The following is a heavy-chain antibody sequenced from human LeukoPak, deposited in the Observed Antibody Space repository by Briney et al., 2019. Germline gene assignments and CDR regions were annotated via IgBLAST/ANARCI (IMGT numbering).Heavy chain of an antibody. CDR2: IYYSGST. CDR1: GGSTSSYY. D-gene: IGHD4-23*01. Sequence: SETLSLTCTVSGGSTSSYYWSWIRQPPGKGLEWIGHIYYSGSTNYNPSLKSRVTISVDTSKNQFSLKLSSVTAADTAVYYCACAIDYGGNSNWFDPWGQGTLVTVSS. V-gene: IGHV4-59*12. CDR3: ACAIDYGGNSNWFDP. J-gene: IGHJ5*02.